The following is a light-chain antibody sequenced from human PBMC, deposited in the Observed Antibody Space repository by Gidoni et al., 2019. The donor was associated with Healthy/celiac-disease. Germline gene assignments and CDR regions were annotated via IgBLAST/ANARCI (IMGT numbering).Light chain of an antibody. V-gene: IGKV3-11*01. CDR1: QSVSSY. CDR3: QQRSNWPPIT. CDR2: DAS. Sequence: EIVFTQSPATLSLSPGERAHLSCRASQSVSSYLAWYQQKPGQAPRLLIYDASNRATGIPARFSGSGSGTDFTLTISSLEPEDFAVYYCQQRSNWPPITFXQXTRLEIK. J-gene: IGKJ5*01.